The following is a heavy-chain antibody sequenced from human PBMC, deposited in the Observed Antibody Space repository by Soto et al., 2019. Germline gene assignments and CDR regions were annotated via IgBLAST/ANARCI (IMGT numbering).Heavy chain of an antibody. CDR1: GFSFSSYA. CDR3: AKDRMITRGAHTVFVY. D-gene: IGHD3-16*01. V-gene: IGHV3-23*01. CDR2: ISGSGGST. J-gene: IGHJ4*02. Sequence: GGSLRLSCAASGFSFSSYAMSWVRQAPGKGLEWVSAISGSGGSTYYADSVKGRFTISRDNSKNTLYLQMNSLRAEDTAVYYCAKDRMITRGAHTVFVYSGQATLVTVSS.